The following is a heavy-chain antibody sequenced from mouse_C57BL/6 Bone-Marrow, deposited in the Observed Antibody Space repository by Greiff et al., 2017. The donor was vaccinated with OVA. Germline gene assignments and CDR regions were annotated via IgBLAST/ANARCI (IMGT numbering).Heavy chain of an antibody. CDR2: IRLKSDNYAT. D-gene: IGHD1-1*01. J-gene: IGHJ2*01. Sequence: EVQVVESGGGLVKPGGSLKLSCVASGFTFSNYWMNWVRQSPEKGLEWVAQIRLKSDNYATHYAESVKGRFTISRDDSKSSVYLQMNNLRAEDTGIYYCTGGGYGSRYYFDYWGQGTTLTVSS. CDR3: TGGGYGSRYYFDY. V-gene: IGHV6-3*01. CDR1: GFTFSNYW.